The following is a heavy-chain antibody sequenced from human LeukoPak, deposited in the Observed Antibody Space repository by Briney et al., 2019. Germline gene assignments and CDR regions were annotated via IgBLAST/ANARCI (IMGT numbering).Heavy chain of an antibody. CDR2: IIPIFGTA. J-gene: IGHJ6*02. Sequence: SVKVSCKAPGGTFSSYAISWVRQAPGQGLEWMGGIIPIFGTANYAQKFQGRVTITADESTSTAYMELSSLRSEDTAVYYCARLETDVWGSYRPPDVWGQGTTVTVSS. CDR3: ARLETDVWGSYRPPDV. CDR1: GGTFSSYA. V-gene: IGHV1-69*13. D-gene: IGHD3-16*02.